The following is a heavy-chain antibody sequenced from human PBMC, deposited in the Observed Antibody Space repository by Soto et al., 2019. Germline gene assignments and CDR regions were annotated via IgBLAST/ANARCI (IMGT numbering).Heavy chain of an antibody. CDR3: ARRSTTSNWFDP. D-gene: IGHD4-17*01. CDR2: MNPNSGNT. CDR1: GYTFTSYD. Sequence: ASVKVSCKASGYTFTSYDINWVRQATGQGLEWMGWMNPNSGNTGYAQKFQGRVTMTRNTSISTAYMELSSLRSEDTAVYYCARRSTTSNWFDPWGQGTLVNVSS. V-gene: IGHV1-8*01. J-gene: IGHJ5*02.